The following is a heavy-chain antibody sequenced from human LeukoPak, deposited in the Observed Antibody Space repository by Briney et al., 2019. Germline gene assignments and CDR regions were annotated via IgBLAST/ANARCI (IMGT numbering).Heavy chain of an antibody. D-gene: IGHD3-22*01. V-gene: IGHV1-69*13. CDR3: ARDPVSQNYFDY. CDR1: GYTFTKHG. Sequence: SVKVSCKTSGYTFTKHGISWVRQAPGQGLEWMGGIIPIFGTANYAQKFQGRVTITADESTSTAYMELSGLRSEDTAVYYCARDPVSQNYFDYWGQGTLVTVSS. J-gene: IGHJ4*02. CDR2: IIPIFGTA.